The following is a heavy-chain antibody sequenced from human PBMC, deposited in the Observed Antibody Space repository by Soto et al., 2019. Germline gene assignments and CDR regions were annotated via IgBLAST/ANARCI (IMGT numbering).Heavy chain of an antibody. CDR3: AKSYSSNWYFS. J-gene: IGHJ4*02. Sequence: SETLSLTCTVSGGSIFTSTYYWGWIRQPPGKGLEWIGSIYYSRSTYYNPSLKSRVTISLDTSNNQFSLKLTSVTAADTAVYFCAKSYSSNWYFSWDQGTLVTVSS. CDR1: GGSIFTSTYY. D-gene: IGHD6-13*01. V-gene: IGHV4-39*01. CDR2: IYYSRST.